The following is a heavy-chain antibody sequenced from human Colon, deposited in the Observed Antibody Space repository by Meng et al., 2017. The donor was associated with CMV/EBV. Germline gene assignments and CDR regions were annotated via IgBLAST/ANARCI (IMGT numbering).Heavy chain of an antibody. CDR2: LYSGSSTT. CDR1: GFTLRRYP. J-gene: IGHJ4*02. CDR3: AKGRDIAVAGTSNDY. D-gene: IGHD6-19*01. V-gene: IGHV3-23*03. Sequence: SGFTLRRYPMSWVRQAPGKGLEWLSVLYSGSSTTYYADSVKGRFTISRDDSKNTLFLQMSSLRVEDTAIYYCAKGRDIAVAGTSNDYWGPGTLVTVSS.